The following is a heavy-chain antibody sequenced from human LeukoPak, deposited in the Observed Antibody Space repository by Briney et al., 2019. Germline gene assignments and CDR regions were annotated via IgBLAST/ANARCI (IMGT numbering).Heavy chain of an antibody. CDR1: GGSISSYY. Sequence: SETLSLTCTVSGGSISSYYWSWIRQPPGKGLEWIGYIYYSGSTNYNPFLKSRVTISVDTSKNQFSLKLSSVTAADTAVYYCARDSRQYYYYYGMDVWGQGTTVTVSS. CDR2: IYYSGST. CDR3: ARDSRQYYYYYGMDV. V-gene: IGHV4-59*01. J-gene: IGHJ6*02.